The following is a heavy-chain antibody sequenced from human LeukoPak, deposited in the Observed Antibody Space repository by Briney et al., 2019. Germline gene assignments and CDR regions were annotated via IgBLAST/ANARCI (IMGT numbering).Heavy chain of an antibody. CDR1: GFTFSSYW. CDR3: TAGGATSFDY. V-gene: IGHV3-48*04. D-gene: IGHD1-26*01. Sequence: GGSLRLSCAASGFTFSSYWMHWVRQAPGKGLEWVSYISISGSTIYYADSVKGRFTISRDNAKNSLYLQMNSLRAEDTAVYYCTAGGATSFDYWGQGTLVTVSS. CDR2: ISISGSTI. J-gene: IGHJ4*02.